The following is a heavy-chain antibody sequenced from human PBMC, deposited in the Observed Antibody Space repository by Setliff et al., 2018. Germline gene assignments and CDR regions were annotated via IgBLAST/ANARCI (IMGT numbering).Heavy chain of an antibody. Sequence: PGESLKISCKASGYIFTNYWIGWVRHMPGKGLEWMGVNYPGDYDTRYSPSFPGQVTISADKSINPAYLQWSSLKASNTAIYYCTRHEDLNKCTSSSCYRENDAFDVWGQGAMVTVSS. V-gene: IGHV5-51*01. CDR1: GYIFTNYW. CDR2: NYPGDYDT. CDR3: TRHEDLNKCTSSSCYRENDAFDV. J-gene: IGHJ3*01. D-gene: IGHD2-2*01.